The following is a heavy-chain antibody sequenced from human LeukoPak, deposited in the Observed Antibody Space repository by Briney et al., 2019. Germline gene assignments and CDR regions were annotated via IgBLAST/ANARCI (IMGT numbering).Heavy chain of an antibody. Sequence: SETLSLTCSVSGGSISSGSYYWNWIRQPAGKRLEWIGRIYSRGGTGYNPSLKSRVAISVDTSKNQFYLKLSSVTAADTAVYYCAIASYAGPFDYWGQGTLVTVSS. D-gene: IGHD3-16*02. CDR1: GGSISSGSYY. V-gene: IGHV4-61*10. CDR3: AIASYAGPFDY. CDR2: IYSRGGT. J-gene: IGHJ4*02.